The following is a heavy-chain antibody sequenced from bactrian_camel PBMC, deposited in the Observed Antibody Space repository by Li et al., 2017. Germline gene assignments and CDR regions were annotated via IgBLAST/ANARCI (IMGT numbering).Heavy chain of an antibody. V-gene: IGHV3S55*01. CDR3: AAGSLRRDGCSGRPDKTAFAY. CDR2: ISYDGNP. J-gene: IGHJ4*01. D-gene: IGHD6*01. Sequence: HVQLVESGGGSVQAGGSLRLSCAASGYTYSSYCMGWFRQAPGKEREGVACISYDGNPIYVYSGRFSISRDNAKNTLYLQMNNLTPEDTGMYVCAAGSLRRDGCSGRPDKTAFAYWGQGTQVTVS. CDR1: GYTYSSYC.